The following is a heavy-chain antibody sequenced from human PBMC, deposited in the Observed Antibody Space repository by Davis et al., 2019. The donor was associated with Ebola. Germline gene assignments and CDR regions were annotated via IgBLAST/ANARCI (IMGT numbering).Heavy chain of an antibody. D-gene: IGHD1-26*01. Sequence: AASVKVSCKASGYTFSSYGLSWVRQAPGQGLEWMGWISAYNGNTNYAQKVQGRVTMTTDTSTGTAYLDLRSLRSDDTAVYFCARTSIVGTTTTASDIWGQGTLVTVSS. CDR2: ISAYNGNT. J-gene: IGHJ3*02. V-gene: IGHV1-18*04. CDR1: GYTFSSYG. CDR3: ARTSIVGTTTTASDI.